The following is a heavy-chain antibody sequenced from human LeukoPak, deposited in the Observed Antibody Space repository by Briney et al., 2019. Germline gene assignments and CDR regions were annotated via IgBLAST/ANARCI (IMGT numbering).Heavy chain of an antibody. Sequence: GESLKISCQGSGYSFTSYWIAWVRPMPGKGLEWMGIIYPGDSDTRYSPSFQGQVTISADKSISTAYLQWSSLKASDTAMYYCARSIAAAAPGVDYWGQGTPVTVSS. CDR3: ARSIAAAAPGVDY. V-gene: IGHV5-51*01. CDR1: GYSFTSYW. CDR2: IYPGDSDT. D-gene: IGHD6-13*01. J-gene: IGHJ4*02.